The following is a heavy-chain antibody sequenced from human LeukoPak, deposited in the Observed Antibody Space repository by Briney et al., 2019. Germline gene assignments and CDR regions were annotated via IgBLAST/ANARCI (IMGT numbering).Heavy chain of an antibody. J-gene: IGHJ4*02. CDR2: INTDGTTT. V-gene: IGHV3-74*01. D-gene: IGHD4-17*01. CDR3: ARAVTGKFDY. Sequence: PGGSLRLSCAASGFTFSTYWMHWVRQPPGKGLVWLSRINTDGTTTTYADSVKGRFAISRDNAKNSLYLQMNSLRAEDTAVYYCARAVTGKFDYWGQGTLVTVSS. CDR1: GFTFSTYW.